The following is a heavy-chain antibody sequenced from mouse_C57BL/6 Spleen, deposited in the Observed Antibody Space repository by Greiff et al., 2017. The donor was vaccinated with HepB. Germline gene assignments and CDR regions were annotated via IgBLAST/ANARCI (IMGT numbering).Heavy chain of an antibody. J-gene: IGHJ2*01. CDR1: GYAFTNYL. Sequence: VQLQQSGAELVRPGTSVKVSCKASGYAFTNYLIEWVKQRPGQGLEWIGVINPGSGGTNYNEKFKGKATRTADKSSSTAYMQLSSLTSEDSEVYCCAGGWYDYDTFDYWGQGTTLTVSS. D-gene: IGHD2-4*01. CDR3: AGGWYDYDTFDY. V-gene: IGHV1-54*01. CDR2: INPGSGGT.